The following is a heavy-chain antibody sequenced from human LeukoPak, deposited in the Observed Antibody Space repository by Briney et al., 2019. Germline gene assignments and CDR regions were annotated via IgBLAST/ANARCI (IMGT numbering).Heavy chain of an antibody. CDR1: GFTFSNAW. CDR2: IKSKTDGGTT. J-gene: IGHJ4*02. CDR3: VCYGPGSYSTAG. D-gene: IGHD3-10*01. V-gene: IGHV3-15*07. Sequence: GGSLRLSCAASGFTFSNAWMNWVRQAPGKGLEWVGRIKSKTDGGTTDYAAPVKGRFTISRDDSKNTLYLQMNSLRAEDTAVYYCVCYGPGSYSTAGWGQGTLVTVSS.